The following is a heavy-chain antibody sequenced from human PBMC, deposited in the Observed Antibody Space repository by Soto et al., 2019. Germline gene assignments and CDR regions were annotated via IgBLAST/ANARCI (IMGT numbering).Heavy chain of an antibody. CDR2: IHHSGST. D-gene: IGHD1-7*01. V-gene: IGHV4-4*02. CDR1: GGSISSSAW. Sequence: QVQLQESGPGLVKPSGTLSLTCAVYGGSISSSAWWSWVRQPPGKGLEWIGEIHHSGSTNYDPSLKSRITISVDRSKNQSSLELTSVTAADTAVYYCAGRSRTIEWGQGTQVTVSS. J-gene: IGHJ4*02. CDR3: AGRSRTIE.